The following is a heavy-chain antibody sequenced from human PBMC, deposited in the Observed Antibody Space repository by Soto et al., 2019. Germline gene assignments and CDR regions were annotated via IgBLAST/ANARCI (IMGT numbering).Heavy chain of an antibody. Sequence: SETLSLTCTVSGGSISSGGYYWSWIRQHPGKGLEWIGCIYYSGSTYYNPSLKSRVTISVDTSKNQFSLKLSSVTAADTAVYYCAACSSTSCYYVPAFDIWGQGTMVT. J-gene: IGHJ3*02. D-gene: IGHD2-2*01. CDR1: GGSISSGGYY. CDR2: IYYSGST. V-gene: IGHV4-31*03. CDR3: AACSSTSCYYVPAFDI.